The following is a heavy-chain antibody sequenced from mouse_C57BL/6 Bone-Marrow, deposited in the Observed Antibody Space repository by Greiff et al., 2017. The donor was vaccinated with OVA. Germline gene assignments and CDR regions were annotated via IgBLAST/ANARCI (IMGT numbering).Heavy chain of an antibody. CDR3: ARQGGLRYFDY. CDR2: ISSGGSYT. D-gene: IGHD3-3*01. CDR1: GFTFSSYG. V-gene: IGHV5-6*01. Sequence: EVKLVESGGDLVKPGGSLKLSCAASGFTFSSYGMSWVRQTPDKRLEWVATISSGGSYTYYPDSVKGRFTISRDNAKNTLYLQMSSLKSEDTAMYYCARQGGLRYFDYWGQGTTLTVSS. J-gene: IGHJ2*01.